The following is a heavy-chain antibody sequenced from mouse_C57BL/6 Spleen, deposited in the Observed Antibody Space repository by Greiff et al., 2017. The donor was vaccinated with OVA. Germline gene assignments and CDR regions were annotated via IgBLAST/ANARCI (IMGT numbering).Heavy chain of an antibody. CDR1: GFTFSSYG. V-gene: IGHV5-6*01. D-gene: IGHD2-10*02. CDR2: ISSGGSYT. J-gene: IGHJ2*01. CDR3: ARQGYGNYDY. Sequence: EVQLVESGGDLVKPGGSLKLSCAASGFTFSSYGMSWVRQTPDKRLEWVATISSGGSYTYYPDSVKGRFTISRDNAKNTLYLQMSSLKSEDTAMYYCARQGYGNYDYWGQGTTLTVSS.